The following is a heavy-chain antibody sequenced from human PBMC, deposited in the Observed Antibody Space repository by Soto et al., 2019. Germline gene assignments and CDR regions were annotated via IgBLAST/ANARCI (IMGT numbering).Heavy chain of an antibody. Sequence: QITLKESGPTLVKPTQTLTLTCTFSGFSLSTSGVGVGWIRQPPGKALEWLALIYWDDDKRYSPSLKSRLTITKDTSKNPVFLTLTNMDPVDTATYYCAHDYVAYYGMDVWGQGTTVTVSS. V-gene: IGHV2-5*02. J-gene: IGHJ6*02. D-gene: IGHD4-17*01. CDR3: AHDYVAYYGMDV. CDR2: IYWDDDK. CDR1: GFSLSTSGVG.